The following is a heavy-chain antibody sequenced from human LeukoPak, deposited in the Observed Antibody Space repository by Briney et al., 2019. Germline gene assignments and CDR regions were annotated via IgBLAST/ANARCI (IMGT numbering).Heavy chain of an antibody. J-gene: IGHJ5*02. CDR1: GGSISSSSYY. D-gene: IGHD3-10*01. CDR2: IYYSGST. V-gene: IGHV4-39*01. Sequence: SGTLSLTCTVSGGSISSSSYYWGWIRQPPGQGLEWIGSIYYSGSTYYNPSLESRVTISVDTSKNQFSLKLSSVTAADTAVYYCARPNYGSGSYYRWFDPWGQGTLVTVSS. CDR3: ARPNYGSGSYYRWFDP.